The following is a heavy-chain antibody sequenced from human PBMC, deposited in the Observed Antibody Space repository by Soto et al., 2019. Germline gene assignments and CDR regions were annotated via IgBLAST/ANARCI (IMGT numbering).Heavy chain of an antibody. J-gene: IGHJ4*02. CDR2: ISSSSSYI. V-gene: IGHV3-21*01. CDR3: ESFEVGAHFDY. D-gene: IGHD3-9*01. CDR1: GFTFSSYS. Sequence: EVQLVESGGGLVKPGGSLRLSCAASGFTFSSYSMNWVRQAPGKGLEWVSSISSSSSYIYYADSVKGRVTISRDTAKNSLYLRINSLRAEDTAVYYCESFEVGAHFDYWGQGTLVTVSS.